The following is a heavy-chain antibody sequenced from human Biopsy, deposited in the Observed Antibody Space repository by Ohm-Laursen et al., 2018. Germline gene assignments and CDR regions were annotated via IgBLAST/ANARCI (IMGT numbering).Heavy chain of an antibody. CDR2: IFYSGII. J-gene: IGHJ5*02. Sequence: WLRQPPGKGLEWIGSIFYSGIIFYNPSLKSRVSISVDTSKNQFSLNLNSVTASDTALYYCARHPTGFWFDPWGQGTLVIVSS. CDR3: ARHPTGFWFDP. V-gene: IGHV4-39*01.